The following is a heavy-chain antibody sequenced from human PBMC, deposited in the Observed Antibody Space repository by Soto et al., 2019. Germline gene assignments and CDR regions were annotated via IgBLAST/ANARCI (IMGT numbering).Heavy chain of an antibody. D-gene: IGHD6-19*01. CDR1: GGTFSSYS. CDR2: IIPILGIA. J-gene: IGHJ4*02. CDR3: ASGGVAGFDY. V-gene: IGHV1-69*02. Sequence: VQLVQSGAEVKKPGSSVKVSCKASGGTFSSYSISWVRQAPGQGLEWMGRIIPILGIANYAQKFQGRVTITADNSTSTAYMELSSLRAEDTAVYHCASGGVAGFDYWGQGTLVTVSS.